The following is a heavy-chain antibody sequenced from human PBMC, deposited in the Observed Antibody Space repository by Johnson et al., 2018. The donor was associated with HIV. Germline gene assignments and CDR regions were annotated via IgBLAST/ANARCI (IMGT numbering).Heavy chain of an antibody. CDR3: ARDASYGDYAFDI. D-gene: IGHD4-17*01. Sequence: QVQLVGSGGGVVQPGRSLRLSCAASGFTFSSYAMHWVRQAPGKGLEWVAVISYDGSNKYYADSVKGRFTISRDNSKNTLYLQMNSLRAGDTAVYYCARDASYGDYAFDIWGQGTMVTVSS. V-gene: IGHV3-30*04. CDR1: GFTFSSYA. CDR2: ISYDGSNK. J-gene: IGHJ3*02.